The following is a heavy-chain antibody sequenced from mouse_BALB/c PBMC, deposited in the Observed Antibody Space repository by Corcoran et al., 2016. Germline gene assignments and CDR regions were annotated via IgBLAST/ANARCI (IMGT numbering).Heavy chain of an antibody. D-gene: IGHD1-1*01. J-gene: IGHJ2*01. V-gene: IGHV9-3-1*01. Sequence: QIQLVQSGPELKKPGETVKISCKASGYTFTNYGMNWVKQAPGKGLKWMGWINTYTGEPTYADDFKGRFAFSLETSASTAYLQINNLKNEDTATYFCASHGSSFYYFDYWGQGTTLTVSS. CDR3: ASHGSSFYYFDY. CDR2: INTYTGEP. CDR1: GYTFTNYG.